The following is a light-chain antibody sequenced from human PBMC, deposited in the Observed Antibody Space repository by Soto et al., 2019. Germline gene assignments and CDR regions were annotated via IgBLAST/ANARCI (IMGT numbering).Light chain of an antibody. J-gene: IGKJ1*01. V-gene: IGKV3-20*01. CDR2: GAS. Sequence: DIVLTQSPGILSLSPGERATLSCRASQSVSSSYLAWYQQKPGQAPRLLIYGASSRATGIPDRFSGSGSGTDFTLTISRLEPDDFAVYYCQQYGSSPRAFGQGTKVEIK. CDR3: QQYGSSPRA. CDR1: QSVSSSY.